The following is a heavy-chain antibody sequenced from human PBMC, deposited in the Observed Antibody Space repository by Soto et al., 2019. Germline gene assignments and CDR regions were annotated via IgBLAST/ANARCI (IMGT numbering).Heavy chain of an antibody. J-gene: IGHJ6*03. CDR2: IWYDGSNK. CDR1: GFTFSSYG. D-gene: IGHD2-2*02. V-gene: IGHV3-33*01. CDR3: ARERYCSSTSCYNKRYYYYYYMDV. Sequence: GGSLRLSCAASGFTFSSYGMHWVRQAPGKGLEWVAVIWYDGSNKYYADSVKGRFTISRDNSKNTLYLQMNSLRAEDTAVYYCARERYCSSTSCYNKRYYYYYYMDVWGKGTTVTVSS.